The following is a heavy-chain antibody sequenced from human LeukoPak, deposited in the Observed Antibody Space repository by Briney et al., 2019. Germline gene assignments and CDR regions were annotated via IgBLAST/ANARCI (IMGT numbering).Heavy chain of an antibody. J-gene: IGHJ4*02. CDR3: ARNYDLGGVIAPPSY. CDR2: INPNSGGT. V-gene: IGHV1-2*02. Sequence: VASVKVSCKASGYTFTGYYMHWVRQAPGQGLEWMGWINPNSGGTNYAQKFQGRVTMTRDTSISTAYMELSRLRSDDTAVYYCARNYDLGGVIAPPSYWGQGTLVTVSS. D-gene: IGHD3-16*02. CDR1: GYTFTGYY.